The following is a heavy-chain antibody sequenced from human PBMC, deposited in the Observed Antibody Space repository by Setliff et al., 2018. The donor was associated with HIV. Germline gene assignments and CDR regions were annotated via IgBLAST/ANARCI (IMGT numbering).Heavy chain of an antibody. Sequence: GESLKISCKGSGYSFTSYWIGWVRQMPGKGLEWMGIIYPGDSDTRYSPSFQGQVTISADKSISTAYLQWSSLKASDTAMYYCARQAVDCSGGTCYSTSAFDYWGQGTKVTVSS. J-gene: IGHJ4*03. CDR3: ARQAVDCSGGTCYSTSAFDY. V-gene: IGHV5-51*01. D-gene: IGHD2-15*01. CDR2: IYPGDSDT. CDR1: GYSFTSYW.